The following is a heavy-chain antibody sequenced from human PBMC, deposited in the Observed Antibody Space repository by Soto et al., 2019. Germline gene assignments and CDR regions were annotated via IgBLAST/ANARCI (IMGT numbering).Heavy chain of an antibody. CDR3: ARVALITFVRGAVCYIDV. CDR2: ISAYNGNT. D-gene: IGHD3-10*01. CDR1: GYSFTSYG. V-gene: IGHV1-18*01. J-gene: IGHJ6*03. Sequence: ASVKVSCKASGYSFTSYGISWVRQAPGQGLEWMGWISAYNGNTNYAQKLQGRVTMTTDTSTSAAYMELRSLRSDDTAVYYCARVALITFVRGAVCYIDVWGKGTTVTVPS.